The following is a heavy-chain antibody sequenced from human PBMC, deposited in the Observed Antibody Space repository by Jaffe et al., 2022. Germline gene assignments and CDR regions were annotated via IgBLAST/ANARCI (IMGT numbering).Heavy chain of an antibody. CDR1: GYTFTSYY. V-gene: IGHV1-46*03. CDR3: ARYYGSGSYRGLDAFDI. CDR2: INPSGGST. J-gene: IGHJ3*02. D-gene: IGHD3-10*01. Sequence: QVQLVQSGAEVKKPGASVKVSCKASGYTFTSYYMHWVRQAPGQGLEWMGIINPSGGSTSYAQKFQGRVTMTRDTSTSTVYMELSSLRSEDTAVYYCARYYGSGSYRGLDAFDIWGQGTMVTVSS.